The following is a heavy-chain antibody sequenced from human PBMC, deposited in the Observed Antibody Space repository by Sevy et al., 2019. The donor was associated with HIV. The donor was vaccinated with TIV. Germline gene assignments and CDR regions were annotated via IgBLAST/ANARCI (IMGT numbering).Heavy chain of an antibody. V-gene: IGHV3-30*04. J-gene: IGHJ3*02. CDR3: ARDSCISTSCHFHDAFDI. CDR2: ISYDGSNK. D-gene: IGHD2-2*01. Sequence: GGSLRLSCAASGFTFSSYAMHWVRQAPAKGLEWVAVISYDGSNKYYVDSVKGRFTISRDNSRNTLYLQMNSLRAEDTAVYYCARDSCISTSCHFHDAFDIWGQWTMVTVS. CDR1: GFTFSSYA.